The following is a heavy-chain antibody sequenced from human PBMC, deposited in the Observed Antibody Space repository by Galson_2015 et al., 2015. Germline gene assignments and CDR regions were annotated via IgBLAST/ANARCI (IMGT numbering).Heavy chain of an antibody. CDR1: GFTFSNAW. J-gene: IGHJ4*02. Sequence: SLRLSCAASGFTFSNAWMSWVRQAPGKGLEWVGRIKKKTGGETTDYAAPVKGRFTISRDNSKNTLNLQMTSLKTEGTDEYYCTTDGFREWEGEAVDYWGQGTLLTVSS. CDR3: TTDGFREWEGEAVDY. CDR2: IKKKTGGETT. D-gene: IGHD1-26*01. V-gene: IGHV3-15*01.